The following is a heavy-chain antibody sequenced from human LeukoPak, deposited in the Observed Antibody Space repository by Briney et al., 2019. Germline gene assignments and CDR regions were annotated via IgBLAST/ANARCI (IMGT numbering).Heavy chain of an antibody. D-gene: IGHD3-3*01. CDR3: ARAEGVVDAFDI. J-gene: IGHJ3*02. Sequence: ASVKVSCKASGYTFTSYDINWVRQATGQGLEWMGWMNPNSGNTGYAQKFQGRVTITRNTSISTAYMELSSLRSEDTAVYYCARAEGVVDAFDIWGQGTMVTVSS. CDR1: GYTFTSYD. V-gene: IGHV1-8*03. CDR2: MNPNSGNT.